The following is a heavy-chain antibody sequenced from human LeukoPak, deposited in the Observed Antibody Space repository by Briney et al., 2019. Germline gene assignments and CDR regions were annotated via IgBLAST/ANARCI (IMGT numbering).Heavy chain of an antibody. J-gene: IGHJ3*02. CDR3: ATATDRSGYYYGGFDI. CDR2: LTSSGTTI. CDR1: GFTFRDYY. Sequence: GGSLRLFCAASGFTFRDYYMTWMREAPGKGLEWVSYLTSSGTTIYCAESLKGRFTISRDNAKNSLYLQMNSLRAEDTAIYYCATATDRSGYYYGGFDIWGQGTMVTVSS. V-gene: IGHV3-11*04. D-gene: IGHD3-22*01.